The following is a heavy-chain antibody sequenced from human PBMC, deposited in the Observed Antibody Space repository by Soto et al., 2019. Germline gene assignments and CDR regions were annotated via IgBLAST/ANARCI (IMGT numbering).Heavy chain of an antibody. CDR2: ITGTGGNT. J-gene: IGHJ6*02. Sequence: GGSLRLSCAASGFPLSTYGMTWVRQAPGKGLEWVSAITGTGGNTYYVDSVKGRFTSSRDNSKNMLYLQVNSLRVEDTAVYYCARIRGYWYGLDVWGQGTTVTVSS. V-gene: IGHV3-23*01. CDR3: ARIRGYWYGLDV. CDR1: GFPLSTYG.